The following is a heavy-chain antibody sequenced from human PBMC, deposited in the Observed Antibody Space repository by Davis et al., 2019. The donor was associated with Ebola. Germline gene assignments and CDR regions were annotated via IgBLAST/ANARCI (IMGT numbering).Heavy chain of an antibody. Sequence: PGGSLRLSCEASGFTFSSYAMSWVRQAPGKGLEWVSAISGSGGSTYYADSVKGRFTISRDNSKNTLYLQMNSLRAEDTAVYYCAKDLGFYDSSPGAFDIWGQGTMVTVSS. V-gene: IGHV3-23*01. CDR1: GFTFSSYA. CDR3: AKDLGFYDSSPGAFDI. D-gene: IGHD3-22*01. CDR2: ISGSGGST. J-gene: IGHJ3*02.